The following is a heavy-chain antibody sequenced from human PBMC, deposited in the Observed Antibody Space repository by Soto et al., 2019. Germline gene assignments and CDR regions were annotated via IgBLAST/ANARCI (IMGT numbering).Heavy chain of an antibody. CDR2: ISAYNSNR. CDR1: GYSFTSYG. J-gene: IGHJ4*02. D-gene: IGHD5-12*01. Sequence: QVQLVQSGAEVKKPGASVKVSCKASGYSFTSYGISWVRQAPGQGLEWMGWISAYNSNRKYAQKFQGRVTMTTDISTSTAYMELRSLRSDDTAVYYCARDLGGFPDYWGQGTLVTVSS. V-gene: IGHV1-18*01. CDR3: ARDLGGFPDY.